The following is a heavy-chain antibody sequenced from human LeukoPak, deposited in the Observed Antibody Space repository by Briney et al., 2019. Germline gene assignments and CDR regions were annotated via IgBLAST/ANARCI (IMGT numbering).Heavy chain of an antibody. Sequence: ETLSLTCTVSGGSISGYYWSWVRQAPGKGLEWVSAISGSGGSTYYADSVKGRFTISRDNSKNTLYLQMNSLRAEDTAVYYCAKDPIYYDILTGYTKVSPRATYWGQGTLVTVSS. V-gene: IGHV3-23*01. J-gene: IGHJ4*02. CDR2: ISGSGGST. CDR3: AKDPIYYDILTGYTKVSPRATY. D-gene: IGHD3-9*01. CDR1: GGSISGYY.